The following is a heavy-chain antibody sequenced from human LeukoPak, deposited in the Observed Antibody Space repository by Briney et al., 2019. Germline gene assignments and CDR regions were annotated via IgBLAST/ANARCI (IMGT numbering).Heavy chain of an antibody. J-gene: IGHJ4*02. CDR2: ISWNSGSI. Sequence: PGGSLRLSCAASGFTFDDYAMHWVRQAPGKGLEWVSGISWNSGSIGYADSVKGRFTISRDNAKNSLYLQMNSLRAEDTALYYCAKGLPAAALDYWGQGTLVTVSS. V-gene: IGHV3-9*01. CDR1: GFTFDDYA. D-gene: IGHD2-2*01. CDR3: AKGLPAAALDY.